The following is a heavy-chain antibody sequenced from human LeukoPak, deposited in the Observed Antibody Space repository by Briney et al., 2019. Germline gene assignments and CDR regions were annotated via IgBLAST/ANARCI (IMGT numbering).Heavy chain of an antibody. V-gene: IGHV4-39*01. CDR1: GGSISSSSHY. CDR3: ARLPAITTYYYYYIDV. D-gene: IGHD5-12*01. CDR2: IYYSGSS. J-gene: IGHJ6*03. Sequence: SETLSLTCAVSGGSISSSSHYWGWIRQAPGKRLECIGTIYYSGSSYYTPSLEGRVTMSVDTSKNEFSLRLSSVTAADTAAYYCARLPAITTYYYYYIDVWGKGTMVTVSS.